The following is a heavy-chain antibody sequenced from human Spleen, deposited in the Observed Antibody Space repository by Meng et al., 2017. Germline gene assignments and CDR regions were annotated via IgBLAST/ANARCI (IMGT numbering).Heavy chain of an antibody. CDR3: AEGVTGSFDS. Sequence: GGSLRLSCAASGFTFSSYEMNWVRQAPGKGLEWVSGISWNSGSIGYADSVKGRFTISRDNAKNSLYLQMNSLRAEDTGLYYCAEGVTGSFDSWGQGTLVTVSS. CDR2: ISWNSGSI. D-gene: IGHD3-9*01. J-gene: IGHJ4*02. CDR1: GFTFSSYE. V-gene: IGHV3-9*01.